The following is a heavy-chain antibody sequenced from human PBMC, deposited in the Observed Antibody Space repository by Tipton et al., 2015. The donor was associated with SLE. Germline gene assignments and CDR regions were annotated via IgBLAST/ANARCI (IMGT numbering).Heavy chain of an antibody. Sequence: PGLVKPSETLSLTCSVSGGSISHYYWAWIRQPPGKGLEWIGSFYHSGTTNYNPSLKSPVTISVDTSKSQFSLTLSSVTAADTATYYCARQIWVGSYVSGTTNYFDYWGQGTLVTVSS. V-gene: IGHV4-39*01. J-gene: IGHJ4*02. D-gene: IGHD3-10*01. CDR3: ARQIWVGSYVSGTTNYFDY. CDR2: FYHSGTT. CDR1: GGSISHYY.